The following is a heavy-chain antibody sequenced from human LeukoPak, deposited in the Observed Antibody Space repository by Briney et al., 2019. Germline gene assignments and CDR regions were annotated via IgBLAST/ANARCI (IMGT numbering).Heavy chain of an antibody. V-gene: IGHV4-4*02. J-gene: IGHJ6*03. CDR2: IYHSGST. D-gene: IGHD3-10*01. CDR3: ARSTMVRGGTFYYYYYMDV. CDR1: GGSISSSNW. Sequence: SETLSLTCAVSGGSISSSNWWSWVRQPPGKGLEWIGEIYHSGSTNYNPSLKSRATISVDTSKNQFSLKLSSVTAADTAVYYCARSTMVRGGTFYYYYYMDVWGKGTTVTISS.